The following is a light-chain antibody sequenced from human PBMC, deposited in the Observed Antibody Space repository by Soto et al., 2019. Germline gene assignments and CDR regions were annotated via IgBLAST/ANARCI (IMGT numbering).Light chain of an antibody. V-gene: IGLV2-8*01. CDR1: SSDIGGHNY. CDR2: DVT. CDR3: SSFGVPDKV. Sequence: QSVLTQPPSASGSPGQSVTISCTGTSSDIGGHNYVSWYQQHPGKAPKLVIYDVTKRPSGVPGRFSGSKSGNTASLTVSGLRAEVEADYYCSSFGVPDKVFGGGTKVTVL. J-gene: IGLJ3*02.